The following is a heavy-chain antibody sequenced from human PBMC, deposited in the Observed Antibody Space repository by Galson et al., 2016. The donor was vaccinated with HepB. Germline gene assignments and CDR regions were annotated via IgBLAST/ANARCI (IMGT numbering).Heavy chain of an antibody. CDR2: INSDGTIS. D-gene: IGHD3-10*01. CDR3: ARDSGRGYFEF. V-gene: IGHV3-74*01. CDR1: GFAFGSHW. J-gene: IGHJ4*02. Sequence: SLRLSCAASGFAFGSHWMHWVRQVPGKGLVWVSRINSDGTISNYADSVTGRFTISRDNAKNSLYLQMSSLRVEDTAVYYCARDSGRGYFEFWGQGTLATVSS.